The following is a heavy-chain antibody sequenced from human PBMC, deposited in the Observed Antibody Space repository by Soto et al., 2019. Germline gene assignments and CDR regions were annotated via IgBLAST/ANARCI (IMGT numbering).Heavy chain of an antibody. D-gene: IGHD3-16*01. CDR1: GFTFGDYA. CDR2: IRSKAYGGTT. Sequence: PGGSLRLSCTASGFTFGDYAMSWFRQAPGKGLEWVGFIRSKAYGGTTEYAASVKGRFTISRGDSKSIAYLQMNSLKTEDTAVYYCTRGLGAPGVYYFADWGQGTLVTVSS. V-gene: IGHV3-49*03. J-gene: IGHJ4*02. CDR3: TRGLGAPGVYYFAD.